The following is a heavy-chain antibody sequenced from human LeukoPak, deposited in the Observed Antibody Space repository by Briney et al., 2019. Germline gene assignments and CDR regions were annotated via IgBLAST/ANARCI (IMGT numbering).Heavy chain of an antibody. CDR2: TSAYNGNT. V-gene: IGHV1-18*01. Sequence: ASVKVSCKASGYTFTSYGISWVRQAPGQGLEWMGWTSAYNGNTNYAQKLQGRVTMTTDTSTSTAYMELRSLRSDDTAVYYCARVSPTYYDILTGLFDPWGQGTLVTVSS. J-gene: IGHJ5*02. D-gene: IGHD3-9*01. CDR3: ARVSPTYYDILTGLFDP. CDR1: GYTFTSYG.